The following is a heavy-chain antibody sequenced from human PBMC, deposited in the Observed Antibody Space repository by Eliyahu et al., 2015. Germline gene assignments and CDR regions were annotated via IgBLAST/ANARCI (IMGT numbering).Heavy chain of an antibody. V-gene: IGHV1-2*02. Sequence: QVQLVQSGAEVKKPGASVKVSCKASGYTFTASYMHWVRQAPGQGLEWMGWINPYSGGTNYAQKFQGRVTMTTDTSISTAYMELSRLRSDDTAVYYCANGDYGGNLQGWGQGTLVTVSS. CDR1: GYTFTASY. CDR3: ANGDYGGNLQG. D-gene: IGHD4-23*01. CDR2: INPYSGGT. J-gene: IGHJ4*02.